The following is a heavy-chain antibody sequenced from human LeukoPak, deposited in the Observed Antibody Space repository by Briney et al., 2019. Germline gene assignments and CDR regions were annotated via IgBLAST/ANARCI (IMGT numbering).Heavy chain of an antibody. J-gene: IGHJ6*03. CDR2: IWYDGSNK. V-gene: IGHV3-33*01. CDR3: ARRPNYYYYMDV. CDR1: GFTFSSYG. Sequence: PGRSLRLSCAASGFTFSSYGMHWVRQAPGKGLEWVAVIWYDGSNKYYADSVKGRFTISRDNSKNTLYLQMNSLRAEDTAVYYCARRPNYYYYMDVWGKGTTVTVSS.